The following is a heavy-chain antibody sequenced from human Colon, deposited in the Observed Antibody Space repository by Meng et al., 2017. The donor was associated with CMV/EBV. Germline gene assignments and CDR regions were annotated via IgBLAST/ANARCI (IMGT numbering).Heavy chain of an antibody. J-gene: IGHJ4*02. V-gene: IGHV3-74*01. Sequence: LYCVVSGFNFSKSWMHWVRQAPGKGLEWVSYIDGGRTAYADSVEGRFTISRDDGENTLYLQMTSLRADDTAVYYCAVDIMPMGGTFDFWGQGALVTVSS. CDR1: GFNFSKSW. CDR2: IDGGRT. CDR3: AVDIMPMGGTFDF. D-gene: IGHD1-1*01.